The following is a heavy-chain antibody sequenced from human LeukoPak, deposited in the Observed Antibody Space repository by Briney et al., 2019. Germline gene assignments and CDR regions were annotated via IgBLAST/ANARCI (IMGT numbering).Heavy chain of an antibody. CDR2: IRSKAYGWTT. Sequence: PGGSLRLSCTASGFTFGDYAMSWFRQAPGKGLEWVGFIRSKAYGWTTEYAASVKGRFTISRDDSKSIDYLQMNSLKTEDTAVYYCTRDQGPWFGELLLSFDYWGQGTLVTVSS. V-gene: IGHV3-49*03. CDR1: GFTFGDYA. CDR3: TRDQGPWFGELLLSFDY. D-gene: IGHD3-10*01. J-gene: IGHJ4*02.